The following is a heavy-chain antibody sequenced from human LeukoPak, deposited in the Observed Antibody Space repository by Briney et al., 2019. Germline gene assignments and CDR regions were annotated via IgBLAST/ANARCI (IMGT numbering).Heavy chain of an antibody. CDR3: ARDRGRGIATSDYYFDY. V-gene: IGHV1-18*01. CDR1: GYTFTTDG. D-gene: IGHD6-13*01. CDR2: ISPHNGKT. J-gene: IGHJ4*02. Sequence: ASVRVSCKASGYTFTTDGISWVRQAPGQGLEWMGWISPHNGKTIYAQRLQGRVTMTTDTSTSTAYMELRSLRSDDTAVYYCARDRGRGIATSDYYFDYWGQGTLVTVSS.